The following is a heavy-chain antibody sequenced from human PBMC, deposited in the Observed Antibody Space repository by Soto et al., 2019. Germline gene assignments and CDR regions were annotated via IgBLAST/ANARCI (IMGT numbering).Heavy chain of an antibody. CDR1: GFTFTRYS. J-gene: IGHJ4*02. CDR3: ARESEDLTSNFDY. Sequence: GGSLRLSFAPPGFTFTRYSMNWVRQPPGKGLEWVSSISSTTNYIYYGDSMKGRFTISRDNAKNSLYLEMNSLRAEDTAVYYCARESEDLTSNFDYWGQGTLVTVSS. V-gene: IGHV3-21*06. CDR2: ISSTTNYI.